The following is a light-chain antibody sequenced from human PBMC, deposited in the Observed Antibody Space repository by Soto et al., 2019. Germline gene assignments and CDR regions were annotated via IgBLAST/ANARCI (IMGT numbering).Light chain of an antibody. J-gene: IGLJ1*01. CDR1: SSDVGVYNH. CDR2: EVT. CDR3: SSYTSSSTYV. Sequence: ALTQPASVSGSPGQSITISCTGTSSDVGVYNHVSWYQHHPGKAPQLMIYEVTNRPSGVSHRFSGSKSGNTASLTISGLQAEDEAHYYCSSYTSSSTYVFGTGTKVTVL. V-gene: IGLV2-14*01.